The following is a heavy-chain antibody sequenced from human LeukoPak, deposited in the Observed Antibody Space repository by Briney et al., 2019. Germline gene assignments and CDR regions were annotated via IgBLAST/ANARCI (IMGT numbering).Heavy chain of an antibody. CDR2: ISDDSSFT. Sequence: GGSLRLSCAASGFTFSSYSMNWVRQAPGKGLECVSIISDDSSFTYYLDSVKGRSTIFRDNSKNTLYLHMNSLKAEDTAVYYCAKGRCSGPGCDSFDYWGQGALVTVSS. CDR1: GFTFSSYS. CDR3: AKGRCSGPGCDSFDY. V-gene: IGHV3-21*04. D-gene: IGHD5-12*01. J-gene: IGHJ4*02.